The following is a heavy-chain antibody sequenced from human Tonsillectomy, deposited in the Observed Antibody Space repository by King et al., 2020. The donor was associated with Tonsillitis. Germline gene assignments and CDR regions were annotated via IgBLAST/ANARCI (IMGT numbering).Heavy chain of an antibody. CDR1: GFTFSSYA. CDR2: ISGSGYST. Sequence: VQLVESGGGLVQPGGSLRLSCAASGFTFSSYAMSWVRQAPGKGLEWVSAISGSGYSTYYADSVKGRFTISRDNSKNKLYLQMNRLRAEDTALSYCAKNQLVGSGWLPPRAFDIWGQGTMVTVSS. V-gene: IGHV3-23*04. CDR3: AKNQLVGSGWLPPRAFDI. J-gene: IGHJ3*02. D-gene: IGHD6-19*01.